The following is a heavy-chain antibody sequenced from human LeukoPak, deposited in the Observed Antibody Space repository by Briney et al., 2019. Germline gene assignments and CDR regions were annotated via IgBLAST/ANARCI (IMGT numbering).Heavy chain of an antibody. CDR2: IKSKTDSGTT. J-gene: IGHJ6*02. V-gene: IGHV3-15*01. Sequence: GGSLRLSCAASGFTFDNAWMSWVRQATGKGLEWVGRIKSKTDSGTTDYAAPVKGRFTISRDDSENTLYLQMNSLKTEDTAVYYCTTLSTTATRGADYAMDFWGPGTPVTVSS. CDR3: TTLSTTATRGADYAMDF. CDR1: GFTFDNAW. D-gene: IGHD1-26*01.